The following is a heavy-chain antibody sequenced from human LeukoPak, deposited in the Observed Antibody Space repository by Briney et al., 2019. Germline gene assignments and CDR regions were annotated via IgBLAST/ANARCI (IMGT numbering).Heavy chain of an antibody. CDR2: IYSGGST. Sequence: GGSLRLSCTASGFTFGDYAMSWVRQAPGKGLEWVSVIYSGGSTYYADSVKGRFTISRDNSKNTLYLQMNSLRAEDTAVYYCASEHSSSWYSYGMDVWGQGTTVTVSS. V-gene: IGHV3-53*01. D-gene: IGHD6-13*01. CDR3: ASEHSSSWYSYGMDV. J-gene: IGHJ6*02. CDR1: GFTFGDYA.